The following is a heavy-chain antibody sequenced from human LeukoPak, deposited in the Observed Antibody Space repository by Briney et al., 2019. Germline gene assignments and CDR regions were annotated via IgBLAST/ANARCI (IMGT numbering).Heavy chain of an antibody. J-gene: IGHJ4*02. CDR3: AKVPTGYSSSWPLYYFDY. V-gene: IGHV3-23*01. D-gene: IGHD6-13*01. CDR1: GFTFSSYA. CDR2: ISGSGGST. Sequence: PGGSLRLSCAASGFTFSSYAMSWVRQAPGKGLEWVSAISGSGGSTYYADSVKGRFTIPRDNSKSTLYLQMNSLRAEDTAVYYCAKVPTGYSSSWPLYYFDYWGQGTLVTVSS.